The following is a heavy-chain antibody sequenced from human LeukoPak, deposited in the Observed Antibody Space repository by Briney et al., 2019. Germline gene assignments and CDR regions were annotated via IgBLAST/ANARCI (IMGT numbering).Heavy chain of an antibody. CDR1: GFTFSSYG. Sequence: GRSLRLSCAASGFTFSSYGMHWVRQAPGKGLEWVAVISYDGSNKYYADSVKGRFTISRDNSKNTLYLQIHSLRAEDTAVYYCAKGKGSSSSSIDWWGQGTLVTVSS. J-gene: IGHJ4*02. CDR3: AKGKGSSSSSIDW. CDR2: ISYDGSNK. V-gene: IGHV3-30*18. D-gene: IGHD2-15*01.